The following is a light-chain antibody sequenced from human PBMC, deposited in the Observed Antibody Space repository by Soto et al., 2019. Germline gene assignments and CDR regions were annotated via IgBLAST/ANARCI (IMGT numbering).Light chain of an antibody. Sequence: IQMTQSPSSLSSSVGYGVTIACRASQSISSYLNWYQQKPGKAPKLLIYAASSLQSGVPSRFSGSGSGTDFTLTISSLQPEDFATYYCQQSYSTPITFGQGTRLEIK. J-gene: IGKJ5*01. CDR2: AAS. CDR3: QQSYSTPIT. V-gene: IGKV1-39*01. CDR1: QSISSY.